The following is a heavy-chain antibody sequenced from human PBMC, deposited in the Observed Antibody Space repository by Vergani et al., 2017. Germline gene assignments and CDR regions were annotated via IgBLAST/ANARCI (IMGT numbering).Heavy chain of an antibody. D-gene: IGHD3-22*01. CDR2: IYTSGST. Sequence: QVQLQESGPGLVKPSQTLSLTCTVSGGSISSGSYYWSWIRQPAGKGLEWIGRIYTSGSTNYNPSLKSRVTISVDTSKNQFSLKLSSVTAADTAVYYCARGRERATYYYDSSGYSDAFDIWGQGTMVTVSS. J-gene: IGHJ3*02. V-gene: IGHV4-61*02. CDR1: GGSISSGSYY. CDR3: ARGRERATYYYDSSGYSDAFDI.